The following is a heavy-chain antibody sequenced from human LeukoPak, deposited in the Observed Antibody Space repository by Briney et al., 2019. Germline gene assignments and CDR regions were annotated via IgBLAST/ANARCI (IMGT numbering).Heavy chain of an antibody. CDR3: ARVRYYDILSSYSPPYYFDY. CDR2: IYYSGST. Sequence: SETLSLTCTVSGGSISSYYWGWIRQPPGKGLEWIGYIYYSGSTNYNPSLKSRVTISVDTSKNQFSLKLSSVTAADTAVYYCARVRYYDILSSYSPPYYFDYWGQGTLVTVSS. J-gene: IGHJ4*02. V-gene: IGHV4-59*01. D-gene: IGHD3-9*01. CDR1: GGSISSYY.